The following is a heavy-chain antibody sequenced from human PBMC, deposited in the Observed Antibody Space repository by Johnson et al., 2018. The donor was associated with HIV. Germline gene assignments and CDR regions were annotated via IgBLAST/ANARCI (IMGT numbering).Heavy chain of an antibody. J-gene: IGHJ3*02. CDR1: GFTFSDYY. CDR2: IDSSGSGI. D-gene: IGHD1-1*01. CDR3: AKDLMYNWNDVGAFDI. Sequence: QVQLVESGGGLVQPGRSLILSCAASGFTFSDYYINWIRQAPGKGLEWVSYIDSSGSGIYYADSVKGRFTISRDNSKNTLYLQMNSLRAEDTAVYYCAKDLMYNWNDVGAFDIWGQGTMVTVSS. V-gene: IGHV3-11*04.